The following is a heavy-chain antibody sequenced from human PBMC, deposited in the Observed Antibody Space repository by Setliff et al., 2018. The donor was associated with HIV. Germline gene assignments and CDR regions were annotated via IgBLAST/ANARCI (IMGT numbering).Heavy chain of an antibody. Sequence: ASVKVSCKASGYTFSDYGISWVRQAPGQGLERMGWISAHNGRINYAQKFRGRVTMTTDRSTSTAYMELRSLRSDDTAVYYCARDVGRDGYCFDHWGQGTLVTVSS. CDR3: ARDVGRDGYCFDH. J-gene: IGHJ4*02. D-gene: IGHD5-12*01. CDR1: GYTFSDYG. V-gene: IGHV1-18*01. CDR2: ISAHNGRI.